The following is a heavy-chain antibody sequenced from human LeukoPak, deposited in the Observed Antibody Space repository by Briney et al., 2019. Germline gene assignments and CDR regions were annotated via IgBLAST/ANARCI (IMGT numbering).Heavy chain of an antibody. CDR1: GFTFSSYG. J-gene: IGHJ4*02. D-gene: IGHD1-14*01. V-gene: IGHV3-30*02. Sequence: GGSLRLSCAASGFTFSSYGMHWVRQAPGKELEGLAFIGYAGSKEYYADSLKSRFTISRDNSKNTLYLQVNSVKTEDTAVYYCGKDSRYYYVDYWGQGTLVTVSS. CDR3: GKDSRYYYVDY. CDR2: IGYAGSKE.